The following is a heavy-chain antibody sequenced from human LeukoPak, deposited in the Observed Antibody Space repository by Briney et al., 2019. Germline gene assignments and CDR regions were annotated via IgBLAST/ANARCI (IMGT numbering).Heavy chain of an antibody. Sequence: GASVKVSCKASGYTFTSYGISWVRQAPGQGLEWMGWISAYNGNTNYAQKLQGRVTMTTDTSTSTAYMELRSLRSDDTAVYYCARDKNDFWSGAYPPNFDYWGQGTLVTVSS. J-gene: IGHJ4*02. CDR3: ARDKNDFWSGAYPPNFDY. V-gene: IGHV1-18*01. CDR2: ISAYNGNT. D-gene: IGHD3-3*01. CDR1: GYTFTSYG.